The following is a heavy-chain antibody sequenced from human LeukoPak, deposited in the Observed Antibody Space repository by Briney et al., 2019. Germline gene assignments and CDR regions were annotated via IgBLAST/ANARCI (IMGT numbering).Heavy chain of an antibody. CDR2: ISSNSDYI. CDR3: ARGLCGGDCYDY. D-gene: IGHD2-21*01. J-gene: IGHJ4*02. Sequence: NPGGSLRLSCAASGFIFSSYHINWVRQAPGKGLEWVSSISSNSDYIYYADSAKGRFTISRDNAKNSLYLQMNSLRAEDTAVYYCARGLCGGDCYDYWGQRTLVTVSS. CDR1: GFIFSSYH. V-gene: IGHV3-21*01.